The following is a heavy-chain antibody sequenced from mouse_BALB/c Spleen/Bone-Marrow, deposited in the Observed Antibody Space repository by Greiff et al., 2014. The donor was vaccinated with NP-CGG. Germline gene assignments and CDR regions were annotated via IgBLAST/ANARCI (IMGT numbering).Heavy chain of an antibody. Sequence: QVQLKQSGAELAKPGASVKMSCKASGYTFTGYWMHWVKQRPGQGLEWIGYINPSTGYTEYNQKFKDKATLTADKSSSTAYMQLSSLTSEDSAVYYCARSPIHYYGYVGYYAMDYWGQGTSVTVSS. D-gene: IGHD1-2*01. V-gene: IGHV1-7*01. CDR3: ARSPIHYYGYVGYYAMDY. J-gene: IGHJ4*01. CDR2: INPSTGYT. CDR1: GYTFTGYW.